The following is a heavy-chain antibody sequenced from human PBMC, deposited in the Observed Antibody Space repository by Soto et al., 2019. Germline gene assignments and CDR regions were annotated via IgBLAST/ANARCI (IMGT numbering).Heavy chain of an antibody. CDR2: ISYDGSNK. V-gene: IGHV3-30-3*01. CDR3: ARAKTETGYPYYYYYYGMDV. Sequence: PGGSLRLSCAASGFTFSSYAMHWVRQAPGKGLELVAVISYDGSNKYYADSVKGRFTISRDNSKNTLYLQMNSLRAEDTAVYYCARAKTETGYPYYYYYYGMDVWGQGTTVTV. CDR1: GFTFSSYA. J-gene: IGHJ6*02. D-gene: IGHD3-9*01.